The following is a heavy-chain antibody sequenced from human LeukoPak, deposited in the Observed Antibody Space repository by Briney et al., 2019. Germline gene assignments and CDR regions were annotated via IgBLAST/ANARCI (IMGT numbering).Heavy chain of an antibody. CDR1: GFTFSSYA. Sequence: PGGSLRLSCAASGFTFSSYAMHWVRQAPGKGLEWVAVISYDGSNIYYADSVKGRFTISRDNSKNTLYLQMNSLRAEDTAVYYCARDGSDFDWLFPSPYYFDYWGQGTLVTVSS. CDR3: ARDGSDFDWLFPSPYYFDY. V-gene: IGHV3-30-3*01. J-gene: IGHJ4*02. D-gene: IGHD3-9*01. CDR2: ISYDGSNI.